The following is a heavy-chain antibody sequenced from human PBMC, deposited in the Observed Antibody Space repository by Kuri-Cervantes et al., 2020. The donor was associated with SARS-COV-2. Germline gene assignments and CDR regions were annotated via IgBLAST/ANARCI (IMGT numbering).Heavy chain of an antibody. Sequence: GGSLRLSCAASGFTFSSYWMHWVRQAPGKGLEWVSAISGSGGSTYYADSVKGRFTISRDNSKNTLYLQMNSLRAEDTAVYYCAKGSLTGPYYYGMDVWGQGTTVTVSS. CDR1: GFTFSSYW. D-gene: IGHD1-20*01. J-gene: IGHJ6*02. V-gene: IGHV3-23*01. CDR2: ISGSGGST. CDR3: AKGSLTGPYYYGMDV.